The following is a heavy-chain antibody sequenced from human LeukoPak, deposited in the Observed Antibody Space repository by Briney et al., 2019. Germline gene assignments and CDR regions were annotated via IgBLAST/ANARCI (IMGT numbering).Heavy chain of an antibody. CDR3: GLVTSGNWWFDP. J-gene: IGHJ5*02. V-gene: IGHV1-2*02. Sequence: ASVKVSCKTSGYTFTVYHMHWVRQAPGQGLEGMGWINPNSGATNCAQNLQGRVTMTSDTCISTGYMELSSLTSDDTAVYYCGLVTSGNWWFDPWGQGTLVTVSS. CDR1: GYTFTVYH. CDR2: INPNSGAT. D-gene: IGHD2-21*02.